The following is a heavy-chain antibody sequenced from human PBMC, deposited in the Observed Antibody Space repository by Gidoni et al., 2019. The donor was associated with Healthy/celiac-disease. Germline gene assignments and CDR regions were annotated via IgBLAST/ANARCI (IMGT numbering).Heavy chain of an antibody. V-gene: IGHV3-73*02. CDR3: TSLGYCSGGSCYSVQKGMDV. CDR2: IRSKANSYAT. J-gene: IGHJ6*02. CDR1: GFTFSGSA. Sequence: EVQLVESGGGLVQPGGSLKLSCAASGFTFSGSAMPWVRQASGKGLEWVGRIRSKANSYATAYAASVKGRFTISRDDSKNTAYLQMNSLKTEDTAVYYCTSLGYCSGGSCYSVQKGMDVWGQGTTVTVSS. D-gene: IGHD2-15*01.